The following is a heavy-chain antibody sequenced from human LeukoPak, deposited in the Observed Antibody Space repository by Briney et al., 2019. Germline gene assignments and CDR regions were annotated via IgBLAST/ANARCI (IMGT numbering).Heavy chain of an antibody. D-gene: IGHD3-10*01. CDR1: GFTFSSYA. CDR3: AKPRYGSGRPNHSDGPHDY. Sequence: GGSLRLSCAASGFTFSSYAMSWVRQAPGQGLEWVSAISGSGGSKYYADSVKGRFTISRDNSKNGLYLQMNSMRADDTAVYYCAKPRYGSGRPNHSDGPHDYWGQGTLVTVSS. J-gene: IGHJ4*02. CDR2: ISGSGGSK. V-gene: IGHV3-23*01.